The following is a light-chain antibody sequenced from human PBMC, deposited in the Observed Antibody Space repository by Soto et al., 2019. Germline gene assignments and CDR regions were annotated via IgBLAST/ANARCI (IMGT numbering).Light chain of an antibody. CDR1: QGISSY. J-gene: IGKJ4*01. Sequence: IQLTQSPSSLSASVGDRVTITCRASQGISSYLAWYQQKPGKAPKLLIYAASTLQSGVPSRFSGSGSGTDFTLTSSSLQPEDFATYYCQQLNSYPFTFGGATKVEIK. V-gene: IGKV1-9*01. CDR2: AAS. CDR3: QQLNSYPFT.